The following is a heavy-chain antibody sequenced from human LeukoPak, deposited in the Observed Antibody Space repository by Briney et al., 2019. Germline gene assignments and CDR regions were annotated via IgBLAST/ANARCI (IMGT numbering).Heavy chain of an antibody. J-gene: IGHJ6*03. D-gene: IGHD3-10*01. V-gene: IGHV4-59*01. CDR2: IYYSGST. CDR3: ARGRSSMVRGYYYYYMDV. Sequence: SETLSLTCTVSGGSISSYYWSWIRQPPGKGLEWIGYIYYSGSTNYNPSLKSRVTISVDTSKNQFSLKLSSVTAADTAVYYCARGRSSMVRGYYYYYMDVWGKGTAVTISS. CDR1: GGSISSYY.